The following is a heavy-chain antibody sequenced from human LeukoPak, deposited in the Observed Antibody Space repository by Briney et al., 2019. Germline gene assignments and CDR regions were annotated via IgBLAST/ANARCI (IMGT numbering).Heavy chain of an antibody. V-gene: IGHV3-64*01. D-gene: IGHD1-1*01. CDR3: ARRPGTSQFDY. CDR1: GFSFTSYA. CDR2: ISDNGGTT. Sequence: GGSLRLPCAASGFSFTSYAMHWVRQAPGKGLEYVSEISDNGGTTYYANSVKGRFTISRDNSKNTLYLQMGSLRPEDMAVYYCARRPGTSQFDYWGQGALVTVSS. J-gene: IGHJ4*02.